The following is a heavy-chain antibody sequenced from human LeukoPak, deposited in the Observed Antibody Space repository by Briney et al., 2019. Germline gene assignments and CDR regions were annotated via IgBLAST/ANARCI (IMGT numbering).Heavy chain of an antibody. CDR3: ARYSSSGAFEI. J-gene: IGHJ3*02. D-gene: IGHD6-6*01. CDR2: IKLDGSEK. Sequence: GGSLRLSCVVSGFTFSNYWMSWVRQAPGKGLEWVANIKLDGSEKEYVDSVKGRFTISRDNAKNSLYLQMSSLRAEDTAVYFCARYSSSGAFEIWGQGTMVAVSS. V-gene: IGHV3-7*03. CDR1: GFTFSNYW.